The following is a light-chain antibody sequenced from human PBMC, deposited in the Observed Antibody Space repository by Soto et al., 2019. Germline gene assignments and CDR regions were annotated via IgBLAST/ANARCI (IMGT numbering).Light chain of an antibody. CDR1: QSVSGN. J-gene: IGKJ1*01. CDR2: GAS. Sequence: ETLMTQSPATLSVSPGERATLSCRASQSVSGNLAWYQQKPGQAPRLLIYGASSRATGIPDRFSGSGSGTDFTLTISRLEPEDFAVYYCQQYGSSRWAFGQGTKVDIK. V-gene: IGKV3-20*01. CDR3: QQYGSSRWA.